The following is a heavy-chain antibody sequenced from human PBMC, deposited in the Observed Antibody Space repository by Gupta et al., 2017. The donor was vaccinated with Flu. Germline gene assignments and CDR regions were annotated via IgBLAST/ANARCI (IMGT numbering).Heavy chain of an antibody. V-gene: IGHV1-2*02. J-gene: IGHJ5*02. CDR1: GYSFIGYS. CDR2: INPDCCDT. Sequence: QVQLVQSGTEVKKPGATVKVSCKPSGYSFIGYSILWKRQVPGQGLEWMGSINPDCCDTRYAQKFQGGVAMTRDTFITTAYMEVSSLRSDDTTVYYWARDDTGVNQLALDRSWGQGTLVAVSS. CDR3: ARDDTGVNQLALDRS. D-gene: IGHD1-14*01.